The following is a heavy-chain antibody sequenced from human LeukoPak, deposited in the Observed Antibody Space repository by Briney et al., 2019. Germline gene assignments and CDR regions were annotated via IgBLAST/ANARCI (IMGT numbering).Heavy chain of an antibody. V-gene: IGHV4-38-2*01. CDR1: GYSISIGYY. CDR3: ARRLDSWSFDY. J-gene: IGHJ4*02. Sequence: SETLSLTCAVSGYSISIGYYWGWIRQPPGKGLEWIGSMYHSGSTYCNPSLKSRVTISVDTSKNQFSLKLSSVTAADTAVYYCARRLDSWSFDYWGQGTLVTVSS. D-gene: IGHD3-9*01. CDR2: MYHSGST.